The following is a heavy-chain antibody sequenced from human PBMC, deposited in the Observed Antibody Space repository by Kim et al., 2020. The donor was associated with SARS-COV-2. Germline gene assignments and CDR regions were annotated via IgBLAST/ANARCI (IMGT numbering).Heavy chain of an antibody. CDR3: ASTLDYYGSGSYLRLYGMDV. V-gene: IGHV1-3*01. J-gene: IGHJ6*02. CDR2: INAGNGNT. CDR1: GYTFTSYA. Sequence: ASVKVSCKASGYTFTSYAMHWVRQAPGQRLEWMGWINAGNGNTKYSQKFQGRVTITRDTSASTAYMELSSLRSEDTAVYYCASTLDYYGSGSYLRLYGMDVWGQGTTVTVSS. D-gene: IGHD3-10*01.